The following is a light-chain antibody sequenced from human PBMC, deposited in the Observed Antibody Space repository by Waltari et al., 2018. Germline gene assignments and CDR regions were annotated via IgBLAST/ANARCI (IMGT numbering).Light chain of an antibody. CDR1: RGDFGSSTS. CDR3: SSSTGYSLV. V-gene: IGLV2-14*03. Sequence: QSALTQTASVSGSPGQSITISFTSARGDFGSSTSLFLYLQHPGSAPQLLTSDVSDRPSGISNRFSASKSGNTASLAISNLQADDEADYYCSSSTGYSLVFGGGTKLTVL. CDR2: DVS. J-gene: IGLJ2*01.